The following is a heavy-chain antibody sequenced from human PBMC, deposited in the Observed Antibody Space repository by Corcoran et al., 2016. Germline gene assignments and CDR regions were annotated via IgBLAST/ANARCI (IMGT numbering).Heavy chain of an antibody. CDR2: IWYDGSNK. CDR1: GFTFSSYG. Sequence: QVQLVESGGGVVQPGRSLRLSCAASGFTFSSYGMHWVRQAPGKGLEWVVVIWYDGSNKYYADSVKGRFTISRDNSKNTLYLQMNSLRAEDTAVYYCARDRDYYDNGSAFDIWGQGTMVTVSS. J-gene: IGHJ3*02. D-gene: IGHD3-22*01. CDR3: ARDRDYYDNGSAFDI. V-gene: IGHV3-33*01.